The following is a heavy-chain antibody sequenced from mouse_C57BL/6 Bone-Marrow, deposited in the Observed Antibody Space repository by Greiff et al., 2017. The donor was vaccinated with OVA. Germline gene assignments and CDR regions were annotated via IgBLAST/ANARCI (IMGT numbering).Heavy chain of an antibody. J-gene: IGHJ4*01. CDR1: GFTFSSYT. CDR3: ARGRYYGRGAMDY. V-gene: IGHV5-9*01. Sequence: DVMLVESGGGLVQPGGSLKLSCAASGFTFSSYTMSWVRQTPEKRLEWVATISGGGGNTYYPDSVKGRFTISSDNAKNTLYLQMSSLRSEDTALYYCARGRYYGRGAMDYWGQGTSVTVSS. CDR2: ISGGGGNT. D-gene: IGHD1-1*01.